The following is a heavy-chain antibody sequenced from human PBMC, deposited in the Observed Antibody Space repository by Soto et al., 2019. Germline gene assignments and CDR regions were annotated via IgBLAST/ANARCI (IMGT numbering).Heavy chain of an antibody. V-gene: IGHV1-18*01. J-gene: IGHJ4*02. CDR2: LSAYNGNT. CDR1: GYNFTSYA. Sequence: QVQLVQSGAEVKKPGASVNVYCKASGYNFTSYAISWVGQAPGQGLEWMGWLSAYNGNTNYAQKLQGRATMTTDTSTSTAYMELRSLRSAETAVYFCARDAPPADYWGQGTLVTVSS. CDR3: ARDAPPADY.